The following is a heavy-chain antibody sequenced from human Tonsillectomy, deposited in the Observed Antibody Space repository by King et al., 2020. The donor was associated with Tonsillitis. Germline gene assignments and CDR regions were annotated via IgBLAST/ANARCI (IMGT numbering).Heavy chain of an antibody. CDR3: TTVYIVAHGAFDM. Sequence: VQLVESGGGLVQPGGSLKLSCAASGFTFSGSAMHWVRQASGKGLEWVGRIRTKANSYATAYAASVKGRFTISRDDSKNTAYLQMSSLKTEDAAVYYCTTVYIVAHGAFDMWGQGTMVTVSS. J-gene: IGHJ3*02. CDR1: GFTFSGSA. V-gene: IGHV3-73*02. CDR2: IRTKANSYAT. D-gene: IGHD5-12*01.